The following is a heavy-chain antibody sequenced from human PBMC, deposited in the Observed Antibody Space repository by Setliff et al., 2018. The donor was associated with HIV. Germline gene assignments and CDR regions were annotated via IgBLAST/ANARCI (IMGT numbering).Heavy chain of an antibody. V-gene: IGHV1-18*01. CDR2: ISGYNGNT. Sequence: ASVKVSCKAPGYTFTSYGISWVRQAPGQGLEWMGWISGYNGNTNYAQKLQGRVTMTTDTSTSTAYMELRSLRSDDTAVYYCARPIAVAGIYYFDYWGQGTLVTVSS. CDR1: GYTFTSYG. J-gene: IGHJ4*02. CDR3: ARPIAVAGIYYFDY. D-gene: IGHD6-19*01.